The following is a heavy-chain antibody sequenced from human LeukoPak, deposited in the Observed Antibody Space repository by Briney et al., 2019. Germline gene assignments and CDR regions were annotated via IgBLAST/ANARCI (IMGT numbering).Heavy chain of an antibody. D-gene: IGHD1-1*01. CDR2: VSYDGSNK. CDR1: GFIFSNYG. J-gene: IGHJ4*02. V-gene: IGHV3-30*18. CDR3: AKAETMTQRGYFDY. Sequence: GKSLRLSCTASGFIFSNYGMHWVRQAPGKGLEWVAVVSYDGSNKYYADSVKGRFTISRDNSKNTLSLQMSSLRAEDTAVCYCAKAETMTQRGYFDYWGQGTLVTVSS.